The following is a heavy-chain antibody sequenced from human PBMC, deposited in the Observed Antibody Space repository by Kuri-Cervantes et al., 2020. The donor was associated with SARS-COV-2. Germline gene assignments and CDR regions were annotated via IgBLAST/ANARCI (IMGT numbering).Heavy chain of an antibody. CDR2: INPNSGGT. CDR3: ARDPTPYYDFWSGSYYFDY. CDR1: GYTFTGYY. D-gene: IGHD3-3*01. V-gene: IGHV1-2*02. Sequence: ASVKVSCEASGYTFTGYYMHWVRQAPGQGLEWMGWINPNSGGTNYAQKFQGRVTMTRDTSTSTVYMELSSLRSEDTAVYYCARDPTPYYDFWSGSYYFDYWGQGTLVTVSS. J-gene: IGHJ4*02.